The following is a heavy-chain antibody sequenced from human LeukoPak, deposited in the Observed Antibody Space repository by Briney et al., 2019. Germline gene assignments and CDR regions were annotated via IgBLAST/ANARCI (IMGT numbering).Heavy chain of an antibody. D-gene: IGHD6-13*01. Sequence: ASVTVSCKASGYIFTGYYMHWVRQAPGQGLEWMGWINPNSGGTNYAHKFQVRVTMTRDTSISTAYMELSRLRSDDTAVYYCARDRPPQLVRPFDYWGQGTLVTVSS. CDR1: GYIFTGYY. CDR2: INPNSGGT. CDR3: ARDRPPQLVRPFDY. J-gene: IGHJ4*02. V-gene: IGHV1-2*07.